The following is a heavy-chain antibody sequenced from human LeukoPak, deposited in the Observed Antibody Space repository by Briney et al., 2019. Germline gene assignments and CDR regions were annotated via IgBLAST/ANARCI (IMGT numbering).Heavy chain of an antibody. J-gene: IGHJ6*02. CDR1: GGSISSYY. CDR2: IYYSGST. CDR3: ARDLEGYSYGFIPGMDV. V-gene: IGHV4-59*01. D-gene: IGHD5-18*01. Sequence: PSETLSLTCTVSGGSISSYYWSWIRQPPGKGLEWIGYIYYSGSTNYNPSLKSRVTISVDTSKNQFSLKLSSVTAADTAVYYCARDLEGYSYGFIPGMDVWGQGTTVTVSS.